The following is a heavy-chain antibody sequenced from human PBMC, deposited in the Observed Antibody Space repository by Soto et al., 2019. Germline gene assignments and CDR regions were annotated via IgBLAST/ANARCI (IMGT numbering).Heavy chain of an antibody. D-gene: IGHD3-22*01. CDR3: TTDSCDSSANLGYFYYGMDV. Sequence: EVQLVESGGGLVKPGGSLRLSCAASGFTFSNAWMSWVRQAPGKGLEWVGRIKSKTDGGTTDYAAPVKGRFTISRDDSKNTLYLQMNSQQTEDTAVYYCTTDSCDSSANLGYFYYGMDVWGQVTTVTVSS. CDR1: GFTFSNAW. J-gene: IGHJ6*02. V-gene: IGHV3-15*01. CDR2: IKSKTDGGTT.